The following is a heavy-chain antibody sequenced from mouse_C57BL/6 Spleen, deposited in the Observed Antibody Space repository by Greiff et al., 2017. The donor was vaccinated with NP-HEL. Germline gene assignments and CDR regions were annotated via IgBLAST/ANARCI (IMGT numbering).Heavy chain of an antibody. CDR3: AREGYYGSSPRFAY. CDR2: INPNNGGS. D-gene: IGHD1-1*01. Sequence: VQLQQSGPELVKPGASVKISCKASGYTFTDYYMNWVKQSHGKSLEWIGDINPNNGGSSYNQKFKGKATLTVDKSSSTAYMELRSLTSEDSAVYYCAREGYYGSSPRFAYWGQGTLVTVSA. J-gene: IGHJ3*01. V-gene: IGHV1-26*01. CDR1: GYTFTDYY.